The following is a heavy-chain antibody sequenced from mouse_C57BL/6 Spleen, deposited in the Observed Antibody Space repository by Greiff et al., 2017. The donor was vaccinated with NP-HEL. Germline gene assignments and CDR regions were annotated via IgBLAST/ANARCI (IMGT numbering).Heavy chain of an antibody. CDR1: GFNIKDDY. CDR2: IDPENGDT. V-gene: IGHV14-4*01. Sequence: SGAELVRPGASVKLSCTASGFNIKDDYMHWVKQRPEQGLEWIGWIDPENGDTEYASKFQGKATITADTSSNTAYLQLSSLTSEDTAVYYCTSYYGSSAWFAYWGQGTLVTVSA. J-gene: IGHJ3*01. D-gene: IGHD1-1*01. CDR3: TSYYGSSAWFAY.